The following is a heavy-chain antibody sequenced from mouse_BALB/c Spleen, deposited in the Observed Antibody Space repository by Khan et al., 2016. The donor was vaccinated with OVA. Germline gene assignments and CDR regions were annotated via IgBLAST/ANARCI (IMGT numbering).Heavy chain of an antibody. CDR1: GYSFTGYF. CDR2: INPHIGET. D-gene: IGHD1-1*01. J-gene: IGHJ2*01. V-gene: IGHV1-20*02. CDR3: TRIYRSDFDY. Sequence: VQLKESGSELVKPGASVKISCKASGYSFTGYFMNWVMQSHGKSLEWIGRINPHIGETFYNQKFKGKATLTVDESSSTAHMELRSLASEDSAVYYCTRIYRSDFDYWGQGTTLTVSS.